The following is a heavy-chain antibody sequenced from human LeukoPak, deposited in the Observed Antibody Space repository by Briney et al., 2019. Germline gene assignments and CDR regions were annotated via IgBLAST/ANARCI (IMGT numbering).Heavy chain of an antibody. Sequence: GGSLRLSCAASGFSFSRCYMSWVRQTPGKALEWISYIPTSGISVQYADSVRGRFTASRDDAKNSLHLQMDSLRVEDTAVYYCTRAEGLGPGAHFDQWGQGALVIVSS. CDR2: IPTSGISV. J-gene: IGHJ4*02. CDR3: TRAEGLGPGAHFDQ. V-gene: IGHV3-11*01. CDR1: GFSFSRCY.